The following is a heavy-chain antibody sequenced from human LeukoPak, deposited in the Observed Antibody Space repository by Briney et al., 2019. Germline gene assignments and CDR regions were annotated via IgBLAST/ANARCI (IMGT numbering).Heavy chain of an antibody. Sequence: GGSLRLSCAASGFTFSSYWMSWVRQAPGKGLEWVANIKQDGSEKYYVDSVKGRFTISRDNAKNSLYLQMNSLRAEDTAVYYCATIPVGWTYYFYYWGQGTLVTVSS. CDR1: GFTFSSYW. CDR2: IKQDGSEK. CDR3: ATIPVGWTYYFYY. J-gene: IGHJ4*02. D-gene: IGHD2-8*02. V-gene: IGHV3-7*01.